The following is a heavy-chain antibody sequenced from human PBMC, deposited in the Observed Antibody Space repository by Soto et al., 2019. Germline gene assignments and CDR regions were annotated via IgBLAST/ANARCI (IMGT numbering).Heavy chain of an antibody. V-gene: IGHV1-2*04. Sequence: ASVKVSCKASGYTFTGYYMHWVRQAPGQGLEWMGWMNPNSGGTNYAQKFQGWVTMTRDASISTAYMELSRLRSDDTAVYYCARSLGYYDILTGYYPANWFDPWGQGTLVTSPQ. CDR3: ARSLGYYDILTGYYPANWFDP. D-gene: IGHD3-9*01. CDR1: GYTFTGYY. J-gene: IGHJ5*02. CDR2: MNPNSGGT.